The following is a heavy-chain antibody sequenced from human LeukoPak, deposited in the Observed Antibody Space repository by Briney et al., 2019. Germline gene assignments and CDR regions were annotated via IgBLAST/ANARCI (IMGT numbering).Heavy chain of an antibody. CDR2: ISSNGGST. J-gene: IGHJ4*02. CDR1: GFTFSSYA. D-gene: IGHD3-22*01. CDR3: ARGSYYDSSGYYKFGFGY. V-gene: IGHV3-64*01. Sequence: GGSLRLSCAASGFTFSSYAMHWVRQAPGKGLEYVSAISSNGGSTYYANSVKGRFTISRDNSKNTLYLQMGSLRAEDMAVYYCARGSYYDSSGYYKFGFGYWGQGTLVTVSS.